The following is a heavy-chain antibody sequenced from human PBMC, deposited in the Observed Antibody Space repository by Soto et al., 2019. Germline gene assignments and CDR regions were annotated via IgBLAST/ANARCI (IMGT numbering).Heavy chain of an antibody. J-gene: IGHJ5*02. CDR3: ARDASPYYDTSGSPGDWLDP. V-gene: IGHV4-59*01. D-gene: IGHD3-22*01. CDR2: IYYSGST. Sequence: PSETLSLTCTVSGGSISSYYWSWIRQPPGKGLEWIGYIYYSGSTNYNPSLKSRVTISVDTSKNQFSLKLSSVTAADTAVYYCARDASPYYDTSGSPGDWLDPWGQGTLVTVYS. CDR1: GGSISSYY.